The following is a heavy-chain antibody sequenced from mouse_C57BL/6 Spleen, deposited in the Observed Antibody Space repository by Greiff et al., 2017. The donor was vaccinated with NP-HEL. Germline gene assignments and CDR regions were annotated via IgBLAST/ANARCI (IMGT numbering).Heavy chain of an antibody. CDR3: ARRPYYFDY. CDR1: GYTFTSYW. V-gene: IGHV1-59*01. CDR2: IDPSDSYT. Sequence: QVQLQQPGAELVRPGTSVTLSCKASGYTFTSYWMHWVKQRPGQGLEWIGVIDPSDSYTNYNQKFKGKATLTVDTSSSTAYMQLSSLTSEDSAVYYCARRPYYFDYWGKGTTLTVSS. J-gene: IGHJ2*01.